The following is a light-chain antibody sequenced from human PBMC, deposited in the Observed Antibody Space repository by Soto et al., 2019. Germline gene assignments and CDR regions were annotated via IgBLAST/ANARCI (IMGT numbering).Light chain of an antibody. J-gene: IGKJ2*01. CDR3: EQSYATPYT. Sequence: DIQMTQSPSSQSAVVGDRVTITCRASQNIGKYLNWYQQKPGKAPNLLIYAASSLQSGVPPRFSGSGSGTDFTLTISSLQPEDFATYYCEQSYATPYTFGQGTKPEIQ. CDR1: QNIGKY. V-gene: IGKV1-39*01. CDR2: AAS.